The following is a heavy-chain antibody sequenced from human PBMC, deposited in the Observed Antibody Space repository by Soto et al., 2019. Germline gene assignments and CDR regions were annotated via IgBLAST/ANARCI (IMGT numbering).Heavy chain of an antibody. V-gene: IGHV6-1*01. CDR1: GDGVSNNAVA. J-gene: IGHJ4*02. CDR3: ARGKNAAFDY. Sequence: QVQLQQSGPGILKASQTLSVTCAISGDGVSNNAVAWNWIRQSPSGGLEWLGRTYRGSESYNDYSISLKSRVTINSDPSKNQFSLQLTSVTSEDTAVYYCARGKNAAFDYWGQGTVVTVSS. CDR2: TYRGSESYN.